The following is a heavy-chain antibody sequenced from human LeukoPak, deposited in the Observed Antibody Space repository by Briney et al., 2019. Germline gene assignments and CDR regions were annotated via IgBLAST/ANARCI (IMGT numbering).Heavy chain of an antibody. CDR1: GFIFSKFD. CDR2: IQYNGSNK. D-gene: IGHD1-26*01. V-gene: IGHV3-30*02. CDR3: AKDQSSSSEIVGATDFDY. J-gene: IGHJ4*02. Sequence: PGGSLRLSCAASGFIFSKFDMHWVRQAPGKGLEWVAFIQYNGSNKYYADSVKGRFTISRDNSKNTLYLQMNSLRAEDTAVYYCAKDQSSSSEIVGATDFDYWGQGTLVTVSS.